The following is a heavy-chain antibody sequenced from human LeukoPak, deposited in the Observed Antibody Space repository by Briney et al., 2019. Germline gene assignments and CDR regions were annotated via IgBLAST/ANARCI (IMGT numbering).Heavy chain of an antibody. Sequence: GGSLRLSRAASGFTFSTYWMSWVRQAPGKGLEWVANIKQDGSEKYYVDSVKGRFTISRDNAKNSLYLQMNSLRAEDTAVYYCARSNYDFWSGYLYYLDYWGQGTLVTVSS. CDR3: ARSNYDFWSGYLYYLDY. J-gene: IGHJ4*02. D-gene: IGHD3-3*01. V-gene: IGHV3-7*01. CDR1: GFTFSTYW. CDR2: IKQDGSEK.